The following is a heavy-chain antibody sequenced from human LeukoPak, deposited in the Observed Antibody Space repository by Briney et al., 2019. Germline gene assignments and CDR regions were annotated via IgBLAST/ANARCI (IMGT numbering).Heavy chain of an antibody. D-gene: IGHD1-26*01. CDR3: ARGPGGSYDY. Sequence: NPSETLSLTCTVSGGSISSYYWSWIRQPPGKGLEWIGEINHSGSTNYNPSLKSRVTISVDTSKNQFSLKLSSVTAADTAVYYCARGPGGSYDYWGQGTLVTVSS. CDR2: INHSGST. V-gene: IGHV4-34*01. J-gene: IGHJ4*02. CDR1: GGSISSYY.